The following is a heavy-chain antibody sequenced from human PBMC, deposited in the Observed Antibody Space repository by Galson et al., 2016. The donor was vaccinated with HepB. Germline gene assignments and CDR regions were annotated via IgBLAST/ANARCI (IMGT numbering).Heavy chain of an antibody. Sequence: CKASCYTFINFGLSWVRQAPGQGLEWMGWISPHSGNTNYAQKFQGRVTMTTDTGTSTAYMDLRSLRSDDTAVYFCARDGRDYPGSYYPPFDNWGQGTLVTVSS. CDR1: CYTFINFG. CDR3: ARDGRDYPGSYYPPFDN. J-gene: IGHJ4*02. V-gene: IGHV1-18*01. D-gene: IGHD1-26*01. CDR2: ISPHSGNT.